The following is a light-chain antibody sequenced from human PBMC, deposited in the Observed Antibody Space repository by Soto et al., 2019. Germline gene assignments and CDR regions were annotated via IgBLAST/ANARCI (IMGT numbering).Light chain of an antibody. Sequence: DIVVTQSPLCLPVTPVVPASISCRSGQSLLHSNGDTFLAWYLQKPGQSPQILIYLGSNRASGVPDRFSGSGSGXDFTLKISRVEAEDVGFYYSMQGLQTPYTFGQGTKLEIK. J-gene: IGKJ2*01. CDR2: LGS. CDR3: MQGLQTPYT. V-gene: IGKV2-28*01. CDR1: QSLLHSNGDTF.